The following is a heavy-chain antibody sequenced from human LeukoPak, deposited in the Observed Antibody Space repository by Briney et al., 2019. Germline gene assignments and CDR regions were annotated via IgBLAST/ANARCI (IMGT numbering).Heavy chain of an antibody. V-gene: IGHV4-4*07. CDR3: ARDTGYSVIN. CDR2: IYASGST. CDR1: GGSISSYY. J-gene: IGHJ4*02. Sequence: SETLSLTCAVSGGSISSYYWNWIRQPAGKGLEWIGRIYASGSTNNPSLKSRVTMSLDTSKNQFSLKLSSVTAADTAVYYCARDTGYSVINWGQGTLVTVSS. D-gene: IGHD5/OR15-5a*01.